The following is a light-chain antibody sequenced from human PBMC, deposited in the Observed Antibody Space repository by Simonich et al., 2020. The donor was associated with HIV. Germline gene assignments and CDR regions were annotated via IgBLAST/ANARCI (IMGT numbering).Light chain of an antibody. J-gene: IGLJ3*02. CDR2: EGS. Sequence: QSALTQPASVSGFPGQSITISCTGTSSDVGSYNFVCGYKQHPGKAPKLMIYEGSKWPSGVSNRFSGSKSGNTASLTISGLQAEDEADYYCCSYAGSRTWVFGGGTKLTVL. CDR1: SSDVGSYNF. CDR3: CSYAGSRTWV. V-gene: IGLV2-23*01.